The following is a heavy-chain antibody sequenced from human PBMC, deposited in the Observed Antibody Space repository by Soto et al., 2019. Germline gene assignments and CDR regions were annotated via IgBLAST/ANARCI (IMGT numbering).Heavy chain of an antibody. J-gene: IGHJ5*02. Sequence: GGSLRLSCAASGFTFSSYWMSWVRQAPGKGLEWVANIKQDGSEKYYVDSVRGRFTISRDNAKNSLYLQMNSLRAEDTAVYYCARDLDGLLWFGETNWFDPWGQGTLVTVSS. CDR1: GFTFSSYW. CDR3: ARDLDGLLWFGETNWFDP. CDR2: IKQDGSEK. V-gene: IGHV3-7*03. D-gene: IGHD3-10*01.